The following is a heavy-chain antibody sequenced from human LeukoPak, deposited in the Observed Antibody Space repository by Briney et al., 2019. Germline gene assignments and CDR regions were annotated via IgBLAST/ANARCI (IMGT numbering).Heavy chain of an antibody. CDR3: ARLMTIGDAFDV. Sequence: ASVKVSCKASGYSFTGYYLHWVRQAPGQGLEWMGRIDPKSGGTRLRQDFQGRVAMTRDTSTSTAYLEMNSLGFDDTAAYLCARLMTIGDAFDVWGQGTILTVSS. D-gene: IGHD4/OR15-4a*01. CDR1: GYSFTGYY. V-gene: IGHV1-2*06. CDR2: IDPKSGGT. J-gene: IGHJ3*01.